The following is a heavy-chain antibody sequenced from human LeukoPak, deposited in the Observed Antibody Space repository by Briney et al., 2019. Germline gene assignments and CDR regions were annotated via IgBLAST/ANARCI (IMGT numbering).Heavy chain of an antibody. V-gene: IGHV3-30*02. D-gene: IGHD3-10*01. J-gene: IGHJ6*03. Sequence: GGSLRLSCAASGFTFSSYGMHWVRQAPGKGLEWVAFIRYDGSNKYYADSVKGRFTISRDNSKNTLYLQMNSLRAEDTAVYYCAKDRGGSGSYFGIDYYYYMDVWGKGTTVTISS. CDR2: IRYDGSNK. CDR3: AKDRGGSGSYFGIDYYYYMDV. CDR1: GFTFSSYG.